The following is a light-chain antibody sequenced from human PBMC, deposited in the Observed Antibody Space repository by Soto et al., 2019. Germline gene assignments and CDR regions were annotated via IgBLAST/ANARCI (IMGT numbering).Light chain of an antibody. Sequence: EIVLTQSPGTLSLSPGERATLSCRASQSVNSNLAWYQLKPGQAPRFLIYGASTRATGIPARFSGSGSGTEFTLTISSLQPDDFATYYCQHYNTYSTFGQGTKVDI. CDR2: GAS. CDR3: QHYNTYST. CDR1: QSVNSN. J-gene: IGKJ1*01. V-gene: IGKV3-15*01.